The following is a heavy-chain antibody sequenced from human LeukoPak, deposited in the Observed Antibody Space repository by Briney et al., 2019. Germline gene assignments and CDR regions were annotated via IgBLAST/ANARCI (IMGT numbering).Heavy chain of an antibody. J-gene: IGHJ4*02. V-gene: IGHV3-74*01. Sequence: GGSLRLSCVASGFTFRDFWMHWVRQLPGKGLEWISRISPDGSSTFYADSVKGRFTISRDNAKNTMYLQMSSLRAEGTAVFHCVRDMWGTFDYWGQGARVTVSS. CDR3: VRDMWGTFDY. D-gene: IGHD1-1*01. CDR1: GFTFRDFW. CDR2: ISPDGSST.